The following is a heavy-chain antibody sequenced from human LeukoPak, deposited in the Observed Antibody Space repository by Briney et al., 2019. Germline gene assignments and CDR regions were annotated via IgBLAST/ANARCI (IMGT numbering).Heavy chain of an antibody. J-gene: IGHJ4*02. D-gene: IGHD6-19*01. V-gene: IGHV3-33*01. CDR2: IWYDGSNK. Sequence: GGSLRLSCAASGFTFSSYGMHWVRQAPGKGLEWVAVIWYDGSNKHYADSVKGRFTISRDNSKNTLYLQMNSLRAEDTAVYYCARARPGIAVADYYFDYCGQGTLVTVSS. CDR1: GFTFSSYG. CDR3: ARARPGIAVADYYFDY.